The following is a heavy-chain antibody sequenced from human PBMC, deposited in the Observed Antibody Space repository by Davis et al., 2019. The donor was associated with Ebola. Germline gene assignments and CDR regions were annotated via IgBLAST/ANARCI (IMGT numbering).Heavy chain of an antibody. J-gene: IGHJ6*02. D-gene: IGHD6-19*01. V-gene: IGHV4-39*01. Sequence: MPSETLSLTCTGSGGSISSSSYYWGWIRQPPGKGLEWIGSIYYSGSTYYNPSLKSRVTISVDTSKNQFSLKLSSVTAADTAVYYCARHGHWVAGTRGYYYGMDVWGQGTTVTVSS. CDR2: IYYSGST. CDR1: GGSISSSSYY. CDR3: ARHGHWVAGTRGYYYGMDV.